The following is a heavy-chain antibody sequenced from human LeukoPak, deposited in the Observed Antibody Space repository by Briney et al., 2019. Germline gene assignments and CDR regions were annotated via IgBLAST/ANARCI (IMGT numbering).Heavy chain of an antibody. V-gene: IGHV1-2*02. CDR3: VRGQIPANYYDITGPLDN. D-gene: IGHD3-22*01. Sequence: GASVKVSCKPSGYTFTGYYMHWVRQAAGQGLEWMGWINPISGGTNYAQKFQGRVTMTRDTSISTAYMELSRLTSDDTAVYYCVRGQIPANYYDITGPLDNWGQGTLVTVSS. CDR2: INPISGGT. J-gene: IGHJ4*02. CDR1: GYTFTGYY.